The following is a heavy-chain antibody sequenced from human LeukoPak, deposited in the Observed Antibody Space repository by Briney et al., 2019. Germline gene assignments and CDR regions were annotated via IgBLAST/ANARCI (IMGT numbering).Heavy chain of an antibody. CDR3: ARGARGSNWYFDY. J-gene: IGHJ4*02. Sequence: PGGSLRLSCAASGFTFSSYSMNWVRQAPGKGLEWVANIKLDGSEKYYVDSVKGRFTISRDNAKNSLYLQMNSLRAEDTAVYYCARGARGSNWYFDYWGQGTLVTVSS. V-gene: IGHV3-7*01. CDR2: IKLDGSEK. CDR1: GFTFSSYS. D-gene: IGHD6-13*01.